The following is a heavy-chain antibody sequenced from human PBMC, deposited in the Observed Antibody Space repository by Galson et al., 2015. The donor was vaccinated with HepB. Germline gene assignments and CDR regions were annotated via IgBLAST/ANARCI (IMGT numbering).Heavy chain of an antibody. V-gene: IGHV1-18*01. J-gene: IGHJ4*02. CDR3: AREVGRAYGY. D-gene: IGHD2-8*01. CDR2: ISAYNGNT. Sequence: SVKVSCKASGGTFRNYAISWVRQAPGQGLEWMGWISAYNGNTNYAQKLQGRVTMTTDTSTSTAYMELRSLRSDDTAVYYCAREVGRAYGYWGQGTLVTVSS. CDR1: GGTFRNYA.